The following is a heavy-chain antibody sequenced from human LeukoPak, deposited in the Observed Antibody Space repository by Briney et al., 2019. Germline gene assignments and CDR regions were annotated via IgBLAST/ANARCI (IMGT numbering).Heavy chain of an antibody. J-gene: IGHJ4*02. CDR3: ARDARYSSSWTVEY. Sequence: GGSLRLSCAASGFTVSNNYMSWVRQAPGKGLEWVSVIYSGGSTYYADSVKGRFTISRDNSKNTLYLQMNSLRAEDTAVYYCARDARYSSSWTVEYWGQGTLVTVSS. V-gene: IGHV3-53*01. D-gene: IGHD6-13*01. CDR2: IYSGGST. CDR1: GFTVSNNY.